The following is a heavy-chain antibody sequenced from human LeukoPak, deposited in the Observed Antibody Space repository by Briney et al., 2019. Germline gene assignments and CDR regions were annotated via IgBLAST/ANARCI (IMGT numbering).Heavy chain of an antibody. J-gene: IGHJ3*02. CDR2: ISSSSSTI. V-gene: IGHV3-48*01. CDR1: GFTFSSYE. CDR3: ARDGPLIVSAFDI. D-gene: IGHD3-22*01. Sequence: PGGALILSCAAPGFTFSSYEMNWVRQAPGKVVEWVSYISSSSSTIYYADSVKGRFTISRDNANNPLYLQMNSRRAEDTAVYYCARDGPLIVSAFDIWGQGTMVTVSS.